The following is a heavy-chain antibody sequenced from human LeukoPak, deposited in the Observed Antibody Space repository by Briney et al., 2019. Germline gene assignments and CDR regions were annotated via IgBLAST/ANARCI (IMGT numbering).Heavy chain of an antibody. CDR3: ARPWEITMSERSYNWFDS. CDR2: INPNSGGT. V-gene: IGHV1-2*02. CDR1: GYTFTAYY. D-gene: IGHD1-26*01. Sequence: ASVKVSCKASGYTFTAYYIHLVRQAPGQGLEWMGRINPNSGGTNYAQKFQGRVTMTRDTSISTAYMELSRLRSDDTAVYFCARPWEITMSERSYNWFDSWGQGTLVTVSS. J-gene: IGHJ5*01.